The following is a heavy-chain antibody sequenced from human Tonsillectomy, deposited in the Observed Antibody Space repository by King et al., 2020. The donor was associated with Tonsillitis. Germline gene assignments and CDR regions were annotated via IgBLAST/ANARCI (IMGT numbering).Heavy chain of an antibody. CDR2: ISSSGSTI. D-gene: IGHD1-14*01. Sequence: VQLVESGGGLVQPGGSLRLSCAASGFTFSSYEMNWVRQAPGKGLEWVSYISSSGSTIYYADSVKGRFTISRDNAKNSLYLQMNSLRAEDTAVYYCARARSGALLDYWGQGTLVTVSS. CDR1: GFTFSSYE. V-gene: IGHV3-48*03. CDR3: ARARSGALLDY. J-gene: IGHJ4*02.